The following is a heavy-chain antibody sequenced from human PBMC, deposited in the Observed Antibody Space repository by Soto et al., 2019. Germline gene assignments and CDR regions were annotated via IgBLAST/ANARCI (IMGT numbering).Heavy chain of an antibody. V-gene: IGHV3-23*01. CDR2: ISGSGDST. J-gene: IGHJ4*02. Sequence: LRLSCGVSGITFSSYALSWVRRAPGKGLEWVSAISGSGDSTYYADSVKGRFTISRDNSKNTLYLEMNSLRPEDTAVFYCAKESVRDLVGELDYWGQGALVTVSS. CDR3: AKESVRDLVGELDY. D-gene: IGHD1-26*01. CDR1: GITFSSYA.